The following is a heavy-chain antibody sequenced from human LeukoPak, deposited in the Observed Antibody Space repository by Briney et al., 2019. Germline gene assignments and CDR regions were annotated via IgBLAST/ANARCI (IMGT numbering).Heavy chain of an antibody. D-gene: IGHD5-12*01. CDR2: VNGDGSTT. V-gene: IGHV3-74*01. CDR3: AVKGGYNDLDAPFDY. Sequence: GRSLRLSCAASGFAFSSYGMHWVRQAPGKGLEWVSRVNGDGSTTTYADSVKGRFTISRDNAKNTLYLQMNSLRVEDTAVYYCAVKGGYNDLDAPFDYWGPGTLVTVSS. J-gene: IGHJ4*02. CDR1: GFAFSSYG.